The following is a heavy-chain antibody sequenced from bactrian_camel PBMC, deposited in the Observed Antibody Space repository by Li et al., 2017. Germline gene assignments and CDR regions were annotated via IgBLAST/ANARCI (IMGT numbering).Heavy chain of an antibody. CDR2: IDSDGRT. D-gene: IGHD5*01. CDR1: GSTSQINS. CDR3: AADARPWWELGSGMNY. V-gene: IGHV3S53*01. Sequence: HVQLVESGGGSVQAGGSLRLSCAASGSTSQINSMGWFRQAPGKEREGLASIDSDGRTTYRDSVKGRFTISRGITKNRILLQMDRLKPEDTAMYFCAADARPWWELGSGMNYWGQGTQVTVS. J-gene: IGHJ4*01.